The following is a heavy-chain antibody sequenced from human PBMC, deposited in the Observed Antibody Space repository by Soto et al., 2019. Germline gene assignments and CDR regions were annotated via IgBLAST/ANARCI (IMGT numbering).Heavy chain of an antibody. CDR1: GFAFNIYA. CDR3: AKDRNHYGSGSYFDY. J-gene: IGHJ4*02. CDR2: ISGSADST. Sequence: EVQLLESGGGLVQPGGSLRVSCAASGFAFNIYAMSWVRQAPGKGLEWVSVISGSADSTNYADSVKGRFTISRDNSKKTVYLQMNSLRVEDTAVYYCAKDRNHYGSGSYFDYWGQGTLVTVSS. D-gene: IGHD3-10*01. V-gene: IGHV3-23*01.